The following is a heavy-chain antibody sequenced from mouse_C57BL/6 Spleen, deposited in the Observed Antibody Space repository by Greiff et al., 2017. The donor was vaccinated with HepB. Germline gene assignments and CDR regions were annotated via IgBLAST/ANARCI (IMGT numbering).Heavy chain of an antibody. CDR2: IYPRSGNT. J-gene: IGHJ4*01. Sequence: VQLQQSGAELARPGASVKLSCKASGYTFTSYGISWVKQRTGQGLEWIGEIYPRSGNTYYNEKFKGKATLTADKSSSTAYMELRSLTSEDSAVYFCARPSRAAQSTKDYAMDYWGQGTSVTVSS. CDR1: GYTFTSYG. V-gene: IGHV1-81*01. CDR3: ARPSRAAQSTKDYAMDY. D-gene: IGHD3-2*02.